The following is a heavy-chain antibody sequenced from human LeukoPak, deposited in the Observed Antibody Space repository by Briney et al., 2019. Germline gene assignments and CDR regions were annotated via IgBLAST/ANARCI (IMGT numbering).Heavy chain of an antibody. Sequence: GASVKVSCKASGYTFTSYAMHWVRQAPGQRLEWMGWINAGNGNTKYSQKFQGRVTITRDTSASTAYMELSSLRSEDTAVYYCAGVAGYCSSTSCYYYGMDVWGQGTTVTVSS. D-gene: IGHD2-2*03. CDR2: INAGNGNT. CDR3: AGVAGYCSSTSCYYYGMDV. J-gene: IGHJ6*02. CDR1: GYTFTSYA. V-gene: IGHV1-3*01.